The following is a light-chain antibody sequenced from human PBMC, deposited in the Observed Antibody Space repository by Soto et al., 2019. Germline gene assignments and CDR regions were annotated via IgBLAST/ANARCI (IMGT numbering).Light chain of an antibody. CDR1: QGISSY. Sequence: DIQLTQSPSFLSASVGDRVTITCRASQGISSYLAWYQQKPGKAPKLLIYAASTLQSGVPSRFSGSGSGTEFTLTISSLQPEDFATYYCQRGNTFGPGTKVDIK. CDR3: QRGNT. CDR2: AAS. J-gene: IGKJ3*01. V-gene: IGKV1-9*01.